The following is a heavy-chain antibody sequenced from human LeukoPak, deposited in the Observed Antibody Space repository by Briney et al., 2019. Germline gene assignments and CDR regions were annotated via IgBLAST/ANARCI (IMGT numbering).Heavy chain of an antibody. Sequence: PGGSLRLSCAASGFTFSSNAMSWVRQAPGKGLEWVSSISGSGGRTYHADSVKGRFTISRDNSKNTLYLQMNSLRAEDTAVYYCAKSVNFSNYRVYYYYMDVWGRGTTVTVSS. CDR1: GFTFSSNA. V-gene: IGHV3-23*01. CDR2: ISGSGGRT. D-gene: IGHD4-11*01. J-gene: IGHJ6*03. CDR3: AKSVNFSNYRVYYYYMDV.